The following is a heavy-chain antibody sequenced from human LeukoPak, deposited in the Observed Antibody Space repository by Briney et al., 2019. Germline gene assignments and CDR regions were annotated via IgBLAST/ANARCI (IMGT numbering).Heavy chain of an antibody. CDR3: ARDRRVVVPAATYYYGMDV. V-gene: IGHV1-46*01. D-gene: IGHD2-2*01. Sequence: GASVKVSCKASGYTFTSYYMHWVRQAPGQGLEWMGIINPRGGSTSYAQKFQGRVTMTRDTSTSTVYMELSSLRSEDTAVYYCARDRRVVVPAATYYYGMDVWGQGTTVTVSS. J-gene: IGHJ6*02. CDR1: GYTFTSYY. CDR2: INPRGGST.